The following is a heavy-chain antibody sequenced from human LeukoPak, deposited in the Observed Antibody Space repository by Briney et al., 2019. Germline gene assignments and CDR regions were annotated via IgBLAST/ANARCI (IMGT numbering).Heavy chain of an antibody. CDR3: AREGWFGELFPPTLDY. D-gene: IGHD3-10*01. CDR2: IIPIFGTA. CDR1: GGTFSSYA. V-gene: IGHV1-69*06. Sequence: SVKVSCRASGGTFSSYAISRVRQAPGQGLEWMGGIIPIFGTANYAQKFQGRVTITADKSTSTAYMALSSLRSEDTAVYYCAREGWFGELFPPTLDYWGQGTLVTVSS. J-gene: IGHJ4*02.